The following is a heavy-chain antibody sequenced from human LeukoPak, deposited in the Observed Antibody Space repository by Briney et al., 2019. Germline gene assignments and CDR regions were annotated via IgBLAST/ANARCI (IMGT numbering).Heavy chain of an antibody. V-gene: IGHV1-2*02. CDR3: AREIVGATEAYYMDV. D-gene: IGHD1-26*01. CDR1: GYTFTGYY. J-gene: IGHJ6*03. Sequence: ASVKVSCKASGYTFTGYYMHWVRQAPGQGLERMGWIHPNSGGTNYAQKFQGRVTMTRDTSISTAYMELSRLISDDTAVYYCAREIVGATEAYYMDVWGKGTTVTVSS. CDR2: IHPNSGGT.